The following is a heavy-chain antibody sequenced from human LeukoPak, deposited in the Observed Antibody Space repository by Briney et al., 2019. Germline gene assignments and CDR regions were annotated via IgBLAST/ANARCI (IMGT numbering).Heavy chain of an antibody. CDR3: AKDGYYAGNAFDI. D-gene: IGHD2-2*01. Sequence: GGSLRLSCAASGFTFSSYGMSWVRQAPGKGLEWVSAISGSGGSTYYADSVKGRFTISRDNSKNTLYLQMNSLRAEDTAVYYCAKDGYYAGNAFDIWGQGTMVTVSS. CDR1: GFTFSSYG. V-gene: IGHV3-23*01. CDR2: ISGSGGST. J-gene: IGHJ3*02.